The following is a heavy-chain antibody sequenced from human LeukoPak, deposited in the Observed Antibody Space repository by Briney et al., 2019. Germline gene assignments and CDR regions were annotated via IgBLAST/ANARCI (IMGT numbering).Heavy chain of an antibody. V-gene: IGHV1-18*01. CDR1: GYTFSNYG. J-gene: IGHJ4*02. CDR3: ARDRSSSSD. D-gene: IGHD6-6*01. Sequence: ASVKVSCKASGYTFSNYGVSWVRQAPGQGLGWMGWISAYDGNTDYAQKFQGRVTMTADTSTSTAYMELRGLRSDDTAVYYCARDRSSSSDWGQGTLVTVSS. CDR2: ISAYDGNT.